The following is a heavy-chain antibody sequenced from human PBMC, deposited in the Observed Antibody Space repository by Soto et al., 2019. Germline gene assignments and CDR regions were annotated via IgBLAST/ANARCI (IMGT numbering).Heavy chain of an antibody. V-gene: IGHV3-11*06. J-gene: IGHJ6*02. Sequence: VQLVESGGGLVKPGGSLRLSCAASGVTFSDYYMSWIRQAPGKGLEWVSYITSSSSYTNYADSVKGRFTISRDNAKNSLYLQMNSLRAEDTAVYYCARDPTPIGYCIGGSCLPSRYYYGMDVWGQGTTVTVSS. CDR3: ARDPTPIGYCIGGSCLPSRYYYGMDV. CDR2: ITSSSSYT. CDR1: GVTFSDYY. D-gene: IGHD2-15*01.